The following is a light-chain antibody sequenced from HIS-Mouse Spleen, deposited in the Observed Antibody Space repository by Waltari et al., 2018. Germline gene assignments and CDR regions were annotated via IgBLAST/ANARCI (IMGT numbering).Light chain of an antibody. V-gene: IGKV1-17*03. J-gene: IGKJ4*02. Sequence: IQVPQSPSAMSVSVGDRVTITCRESQVISNYVAWFQQKPGKGPKRLIYAASSWQSGVPSRFSGSGSETEFTLTLSSLQRNDFATYYCLQHNSYPLTFGAGPKVEMK. CDR2: AAS. CDR1: QVISNY. CDR3: LQHNSYPLT.